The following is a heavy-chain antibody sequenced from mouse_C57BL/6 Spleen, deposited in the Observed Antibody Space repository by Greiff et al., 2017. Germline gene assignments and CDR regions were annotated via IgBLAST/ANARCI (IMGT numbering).Heavy chain of an antibody. Sequence: EVHLVESGGGLVQPKGSLKLSCAASGFSFNTYAMNWVRQAPGKGLEWVARIRSKSNNYATYYADSVKDRFTISRDDSESMLYLQMNNLKTEDTAMYYCVRRSDTSGYSAMDYWGQGTSVTVSS. V-gene: IGHV10-1*01. CDR3: VRRSDTSGYSAMDY. D-gene: IGHD3-2*02. CDR2: IRSKSNNYAT. CDR1: GFSFNTYA. J-gene: IGHJ4*01.